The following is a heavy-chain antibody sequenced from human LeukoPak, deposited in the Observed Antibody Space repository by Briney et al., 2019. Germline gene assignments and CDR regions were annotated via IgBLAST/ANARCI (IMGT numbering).Heavy chain of an antibody. CDR1: GFTFSSCW. D-gene: IGHD4-17*01. CDR2: ISGDGSTT. CDR3: ARGTYYGSFDL. Sequence: GGSLRLSCAASGFTFSSCWMHWVRQAPGKGLVWVSRISGDGSTTSYADSVKGRFTISRDNAKNTLHLQMNSLRVEDTSVYYCARGTYYGSFDLWGQGTLVTVSS. V-gene: IGHV3-74*01. J-gene: IGHJ4*02.